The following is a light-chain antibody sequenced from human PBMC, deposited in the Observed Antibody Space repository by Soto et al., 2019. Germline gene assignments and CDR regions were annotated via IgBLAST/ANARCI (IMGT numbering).Light chain of an antibody. CDR3: SSYTSSSHYV. Sequence: QSALTQPASVSGSPGQSITISCTGTSSDVGGYNYVSRYQQHPGKAPKLMIYEVSNRPSGVSNRFSGSKSGNTASLTISGLQAEDEADYYCSSYTSSSHYVFGTGTKLTVL. V-gene: IGLV2-14*01. CDR1: SSDVGGYNY. CDR2: EVS. J-gene: IGLJ1*01.